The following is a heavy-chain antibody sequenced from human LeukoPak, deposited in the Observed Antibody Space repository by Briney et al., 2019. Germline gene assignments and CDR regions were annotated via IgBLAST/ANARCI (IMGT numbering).Heavy chain of an antibody. Sequence: GASVKVSCKASGYTFTGYYMHWVRQAPGQGLEWMGWINPNSGGTNYAQKFQGRVTMTRDTSTSTVYMELSSLRPEDTAVYYCARAAQPCTNGVCYTSYRMGYWGQGTLVTVSS. CDR3: ARAAQPCTNGVCYTSYRMGY. V-gene: IGHV1-2*02. J-gene: IGHJ4*02. D-gene: IGHD2-8*01. CDR1: GYTFTGYY. CDR2: INPNSGGT.